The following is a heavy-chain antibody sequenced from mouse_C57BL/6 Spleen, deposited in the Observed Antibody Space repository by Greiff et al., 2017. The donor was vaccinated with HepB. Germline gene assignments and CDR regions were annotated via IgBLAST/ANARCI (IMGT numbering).Heavy chain of an antibody. CDR3: AREGTLGSRAWFAY. D-gene: IGHD1-1*01. J-gene: IGHJ3*01. CDR2: IYPGDGDT. V-gene: IGHV1-80*01. Sequence: VQLQQSGAELVKPGASVKISCKASGYAFSSYWLNWVKQRPGKGLEWIGQIYPGDGDTNYNGKFKGKATLTADKSSSTAYMQLSSLTSEDSAVYFCAREGTLGSRAWFAYWGQGTLVTVSA. CDR1: GYAFSSYW.